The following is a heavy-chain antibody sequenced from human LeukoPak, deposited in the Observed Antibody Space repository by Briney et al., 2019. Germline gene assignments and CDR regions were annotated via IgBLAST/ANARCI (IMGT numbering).Heavy chain of an antibody. CDR2: IIPIFGTA. J-gene: IGHJ4*02. D-gene: IGHD4-23*01. CDR3: ARLEDYGGGAPFDY. V-gene: IGHV1-69*06. CDR1: GGTFSSYA. Sequence: GSSVKVSCKASGGTFSSYAISWVRQAPGQGLEWMGGIIPIFGTANYAQKFQGRVTITADKSTSTACMELSSLRSEDTAVYYCARLEDYGGGAPFDYWGQGTLVTASS.